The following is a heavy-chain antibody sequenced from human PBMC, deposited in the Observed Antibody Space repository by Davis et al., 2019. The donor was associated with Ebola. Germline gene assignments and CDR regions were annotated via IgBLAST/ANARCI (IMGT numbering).Heavy chain of an antibody. Sequence: AASVKVSCKASGYTFTSYYMHWVRQAPGQGLEWMGIINPSGGSTSYAQKFQGRVTMTRDTSTSTVYMELSSLRSEDTAVYCCAREDIVVVVAAPSEYYYYGMDVWGKGTTVTVSS. CDR1: GYTFTSYY. V-gene: IGHV1-46*01. D-gene: IGHD2-15*01. CDR3: AREDIVVVVAAPSEYYYYGMDV. J-gene: IGHJ6*04. CDR2: INPSGGST.